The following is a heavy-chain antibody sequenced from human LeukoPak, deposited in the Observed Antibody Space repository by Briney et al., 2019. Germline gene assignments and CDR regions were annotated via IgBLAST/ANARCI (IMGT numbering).Heavy chain of an antibody. D-gene: IGHD4-23*01. CDR2: INPNSGGT. CDR3: ARAATPRRHNWFDP. J-gene: IGHJ5*02. V-gene: IGHV1-2*04. CDR1: GYTVTAYY. Sequence: ASVKVSCKASGYTVTAYYIHWVRQAPGQGPEWMGWINPNSGGTNYAQNFQGWITMTRDTSISTAFMELSRLRSDDTAVYFCARAATPRRHNWFDPWGQGTLVTVSS.